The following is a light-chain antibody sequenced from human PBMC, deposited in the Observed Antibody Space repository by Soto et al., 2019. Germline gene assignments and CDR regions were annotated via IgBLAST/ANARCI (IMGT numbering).Light chain of an antibody. V-gene: IGKV3D-20*02. Sequence: EIVMTQSPVTLSVSPGERSTLPCRASHSVKSSYLAWYQHKPGQAPRLLIYGTSSRATGIPARFSGSGSGTDFTLTISSLEPEDFAIYYCQQRNTWPITFGQGTRLEIK. CDR3: QQRNTWPIT. J-gene: IGKJ5*01. CDR1: HSVKSSY. CDR2: GTS.